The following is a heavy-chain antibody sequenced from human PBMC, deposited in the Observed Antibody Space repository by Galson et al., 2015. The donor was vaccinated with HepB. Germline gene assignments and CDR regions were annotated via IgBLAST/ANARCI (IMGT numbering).Heavy chain of an antibody. CDR3: ARRISLVRGIITKPDYYYGMDV. CDR1: GFTFSSYW. CDR2: VNQAGSSK. D-gene: IGHD3-10*01. Sequence: SLRLSCAASGFTFSSYWMNWVRQAPGKGLEWGAHVNQAGSSKYYVDSVKGRFTISRDNAKDSVYLQLDSLRAEETAVYYCARRISLVRGIITKPDYYYGMDVWGQGTTVTVAS. V-gene: IGHV3-7*03. J-gene: IGHJ6*02.